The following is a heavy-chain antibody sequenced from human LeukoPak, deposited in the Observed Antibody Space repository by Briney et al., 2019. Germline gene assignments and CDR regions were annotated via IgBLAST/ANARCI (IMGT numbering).Heavy chain of an antibody. J-gene: IGHJ3*02. CDR3: ARGGGNPRAFDI. CDR2: IYHSGST. CDR1: GGSLSSGGYS. D-gene: IGHD1-14*01. V-gene: IGHV4-30-2*01. Sequence: SETLSLTCAVSGGSLSSGGYSWSWIRQPLGKGLEWIGYIYHSGSTYYTPSLKSRVTISVDRSKNQFSLILSSVTAADTAVYYCARGGGNPRAFDIWGQGTMVTVSS.